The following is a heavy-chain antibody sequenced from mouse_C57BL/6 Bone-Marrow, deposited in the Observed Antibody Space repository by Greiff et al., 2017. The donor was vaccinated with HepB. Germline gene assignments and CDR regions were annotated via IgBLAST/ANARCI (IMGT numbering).Heavy chain of an antibody. J-gene: IGHJ2*01. V-gene: IGHV5-4*01. CDR1: GFTFSSYA. CDR2: ISDGGSYT. CDR3: ASIYYSNYLDY. D-gene: IGHD2-5*01. Sequence: EVQGVESGGGLVKPGGSLKLSCAASGFTFSSYAMSWVRQTPEKRLEWVATISDGGSYTYYPDNVKGRFTISRDNAKNNLYLQMSHLKSEDTAMYYCASIYYSNYLDYWGQGTTLTVSS.